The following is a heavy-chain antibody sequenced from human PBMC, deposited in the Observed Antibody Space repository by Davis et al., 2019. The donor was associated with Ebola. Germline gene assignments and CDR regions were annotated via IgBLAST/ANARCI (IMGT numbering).Heavy chain of an antibody. CDR3: ATHSDSSSWYYNYYYYYGMDV. CDR1: GFTFTSYS. Sequence: GGSLRLSCAASGFTFTSYSMNWVRQAPGKGLEWVSSISSSTSYIYYADSVKGRFTISRDNAKNSLYLQMNSLRAEDTAVYYCATHSDSSSWYYNYYYYYGMDVWGQGTTVTVSS. V-gene: IGHV3-21*01. J-gene: IGHJ6*02. CDR2: ISSSTSYI. D-gene: IGHD6-13*01.